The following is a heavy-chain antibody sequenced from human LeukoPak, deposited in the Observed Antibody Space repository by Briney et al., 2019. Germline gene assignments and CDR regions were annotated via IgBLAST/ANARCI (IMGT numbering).Heavy chain of an antibody. CDR3: ASVREDVQLERRDYYYMDV. J-gene: IGHJ6*03. V-gene: IGHV1-18*01. D-gene: IGHD1-1*01. Sequence: ASVKDSCKASGYTFTSYGISWVRQAPGQGLEWMGWISAYNGNTNYAQKLQGRGTMTTDTSTSTAYMELRSLRSDDTAVYYCASVREDVQLERRDYYYMDVWGKGTTVTVSS. CDR2: ISAYNGNT. CDR1: GYTFTSYG.